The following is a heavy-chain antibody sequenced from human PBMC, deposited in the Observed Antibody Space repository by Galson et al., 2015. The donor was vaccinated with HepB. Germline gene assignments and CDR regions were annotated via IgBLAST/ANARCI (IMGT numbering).Heavy chain of an antibody. CDR1: GFTFSSYG. V-gene: IGHV3-30*03. CDR2: ISNDVTNK. J-gene: IGHJ4*02. Sequence: SLRLSCAASGFTFSSYGMHWVRQAPGKGLEWVAVISNDVTNKYYADSVKGRFTISRDNSKNTLYLQMNTLGTEDTAMYYCATEAFDYWGQGILVIVS. CDR3: ATEAFDY.